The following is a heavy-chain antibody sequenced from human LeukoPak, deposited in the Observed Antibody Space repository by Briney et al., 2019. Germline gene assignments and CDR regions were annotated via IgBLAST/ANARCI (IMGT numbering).Heavy chain of an antibody. Sequence: SETLSLTCTVSGGSISSGDYYWSWIRQPPGKGLEWIGYIYYSGSTHYNPSLKSRVTISVDTSKNQFSLKLSSVTAADTAVYYCASEGSSGYVDYWGQGTLVTVSS. D-gene: IGHD5-12*01. V-gene: IGHV4-30-4*01. CDR3: ASEGSSGYVDY. J-gene: IGHJ4*02. CDR1: GGSISSGDYY. CDR2: IYYSGST.